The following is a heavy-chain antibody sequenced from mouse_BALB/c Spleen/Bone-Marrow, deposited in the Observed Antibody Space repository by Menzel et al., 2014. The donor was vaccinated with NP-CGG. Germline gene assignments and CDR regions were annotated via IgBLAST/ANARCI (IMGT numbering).Heavy chain of an antibody. V-gene: IGHV1-7*01. J-gene: IGHJ2*01. Sequence: VQLQQSGAELAKPGASVKMSCKASGYTFTNYWMHWVKQRPGQGLEWIGYINPSTGYTEYNQKFKDKATLTADKSSSTAYMQLRSLTSEDSAVYYCARIYYYGRDYWGQGTTLTVSS. D-gene: IGHD1-1*01. CDR2: INPSTGYT. CDR1: GYTFTNYW. CDR3: ARIYYYGRDY.